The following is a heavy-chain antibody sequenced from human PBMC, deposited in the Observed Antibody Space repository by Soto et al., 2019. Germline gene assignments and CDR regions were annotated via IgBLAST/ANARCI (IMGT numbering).Heavy chain of an antibody. Sequence: GGSLRLSCAASGFTFSSYAMSWVRQAPGKGLEWVSAISGSGGSTYYADSVKGRFTISRDNSKNTLYLQMNSLRAEDTAVYYCAKHGGARRRYSDAFDIWGQGTMVTVSS. D-gene: IGHD3-16*01. CDR1: GFTFSSYA. CDR3: AKHGGARRRYSDAFDI. J-gene: IGHJ3*02. CDR2: ISGSGGST. V-gene: IGHV3-23*01.